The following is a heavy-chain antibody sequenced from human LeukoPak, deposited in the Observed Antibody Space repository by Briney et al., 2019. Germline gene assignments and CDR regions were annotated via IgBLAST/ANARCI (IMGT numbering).Heavy chain of an antibody. CDR1: GFTFSGFW. D-gene: IGHD5-24*01. J-gene: IGHJ5*02. V-gene: IGHV3-7*03. CDR2: INSDGSEG. CDR3: AKDAPRDQTFDP. Sequence: GGSLRLSCAVSGFTFSGFWMSWSRQAPGKGLEWVASINSDGSEGYYADVVKGRFTISRDNAKNSLYLQINSLRAEDTAVYYCAKDAPRDQTFDPWGQGTLVTVSS.